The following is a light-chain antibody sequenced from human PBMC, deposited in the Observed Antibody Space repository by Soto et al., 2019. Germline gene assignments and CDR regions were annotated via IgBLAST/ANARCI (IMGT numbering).Light chain of an antibody. V-gene: IGLV2-8*01. J-gene: IGLJ2*01. CDR3: SSYAGSNNWGV. CDR2: EVN. Sequence: QSALTQPPSASGSPGQSVAISCTGTSSDVGGYNFVSWYQQHPGKAPKLIIYEVNKRPSGVPGRFSGSKSGNTASLTVSGLQAEDEGDYYCSSYAGSNNWGVFGGGTKLTVL. CDR1: SSDVGGYNF.